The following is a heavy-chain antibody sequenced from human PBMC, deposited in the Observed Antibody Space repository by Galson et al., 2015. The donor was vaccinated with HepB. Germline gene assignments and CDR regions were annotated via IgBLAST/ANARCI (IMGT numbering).Heavy chain of an antibody. CDR3: AKDSIHYYDSSGSIQN. J-gene: IGHJ4*02. V-gene: IGHV3-9*01. CDR1: GFTFDDYA. CDR2: ISWNSGSI. Sequence: SLRLSCAASGFTFDDYAMHWVRQAPGKGLEWVSGISWNSGSIGYADSVKGRFTISRDNAKNSLYLQMNSLRAEDTALYYCAKDSIHYYDSSGSIQNWGQGTLVTVSS. D-gene: IGHD3-22*01.